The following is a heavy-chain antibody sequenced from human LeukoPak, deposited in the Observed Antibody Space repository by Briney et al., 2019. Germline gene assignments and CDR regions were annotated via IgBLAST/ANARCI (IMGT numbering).Heavy chain of an antibody. CDR3: ARFGGQPTFDY. V-gene: IGHV4-4*02. D-gene: IGHD4-23*01. J-gene: IGHJ4*02. Sequence: PSETLSLTCAVSGGSISSSIRWSWVRQPPGKGLEWIGEIYHSGDTNYNPSLKSRVTMSLDKSKNQFSLKLSSVTAADTAVYYCARFGGQPTFDYWGQGALVTVSS. CDR1: GGSISSSIR. CDR2: IYHSGDT.